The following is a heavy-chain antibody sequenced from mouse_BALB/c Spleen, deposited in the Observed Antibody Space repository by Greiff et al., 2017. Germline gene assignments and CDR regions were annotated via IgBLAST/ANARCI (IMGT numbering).Heavy chain of an antibody. Sequence: LEESGAELVKPGASVKLSCTASGFNIKDTYMHWVKQRPGQGLGWIGEIFPGTGTTYYNEKFKGKATLTIDTSSSTAYMQLSSLTSEDSAVYFCARKDYGYGYWGQGTTLTVSS. CDR1: GFNIKDTY. CDR3: ARKDYGYGY. V-gene: IGHV1S132*01. J-gene: IGHJ2*01. CDR2: IFPGTGTT. D-gene: IGHD1-2*01.